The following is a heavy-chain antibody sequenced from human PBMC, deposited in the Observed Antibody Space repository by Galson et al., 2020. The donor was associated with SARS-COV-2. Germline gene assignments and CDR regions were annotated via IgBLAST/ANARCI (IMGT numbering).Heavy chain of an antibody. Sequence: SQTLSLTCAIPGATVSSHSAAWNWIRQSPSRGIEWLRRTYYRSQWSTDYAVSVKSRITINPDTSKNQFSVQLNSVTPEDTAIYYGACRVAGAGSLHIWGQGTMVIVSS. CDR1: GATVSSHSAA. V-gene: IGHV6-1*01. D-gene: IGHD6-13*01. CDR2: TYYRSQWST. J-gene: IGHJ3*02. CDR3: ACRVAGAGSLHI.